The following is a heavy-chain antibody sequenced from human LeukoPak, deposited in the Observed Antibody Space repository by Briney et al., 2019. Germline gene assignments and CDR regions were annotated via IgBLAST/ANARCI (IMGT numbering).Heavy chain of an antibody. CDR1: GGSISSSSYY. CDR3: ARHDYGDYVWGNWFDP. J-gene: IGHJ5*02. D-gene: IGHD4-17*01. Sequence: PSETLSLTCTVSGGSISSSSYYWGWIRQPPGKGLEWIGGIYYSGSTYYNPSLKSRVTISVDTSKNQFSLKLSSVTAADTAVYYCARHDYGDYVWGNWFDPWGQGTLVTVSS. CDR2: IYYSGST. V-gene: IGHV4-39*01.